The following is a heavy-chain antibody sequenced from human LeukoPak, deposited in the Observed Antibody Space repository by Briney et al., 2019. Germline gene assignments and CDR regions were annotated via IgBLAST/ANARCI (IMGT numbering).Heavy chain of an antibody. D-gene: IGHD3-3*01. J-gene: IGHJ4*02. CDR3: ARGGQNFDFWRFDY. CDR1: GFTFSTYE. Sequence: PGGSLRLSCAASGFTFSTYEMNWVRQAPGKGLEWVAYIGNNGNTIYYADSVKGRFTISRDNAKNSLYLQMNSLRAEDTAVYFCARGGQNFDFWRFDYWGQGTLVVVSS. CDR2: IGNNGNTI. V-gene: IGHV3-48*03.